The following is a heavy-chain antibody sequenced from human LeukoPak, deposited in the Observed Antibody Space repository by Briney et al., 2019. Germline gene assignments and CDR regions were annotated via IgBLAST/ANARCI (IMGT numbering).Heavy chain of an antibody. CDR3: ARQYCSSTSCYVFYAFDI. D-gene: IGHD2-2*01. CDR2: IYYGGST. J-gene: IGHJ3*02. V-gene: IGHV4-59*01. CDR1: GGSISNYY. Sequence: SETLSLTCSVSGGSISNYYWSWIRQPPGKGLEWIGYIYYGGSTNYNPSLKSRVTISVDTSKNQFSLKLSSVTAADTAVYYCARQYCSSTSCYVFYAFDIWGQGTMVTVSS.